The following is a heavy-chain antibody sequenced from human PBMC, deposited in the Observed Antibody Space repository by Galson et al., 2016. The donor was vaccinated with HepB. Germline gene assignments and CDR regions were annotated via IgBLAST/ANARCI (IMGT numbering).Heavy chain of an antibody. J-gene: IGHJ4*02. CDR2: ISFDGNNK. CDR3: AKGGLEMAWD. V-gene: IGHV3-30*18. CDR1: GFTFSSYG. D-gene: IGHD5-24*01. Sequence: SLRLSCAASGFTFSSYGMYWVRQAPGKGPEWVAVISFDGNNKYYADSVKGRFTISRDNSKNMFYLQMNSLRPEDTAVYYCAKGGLEMAWDWGQGTLVTVSS.